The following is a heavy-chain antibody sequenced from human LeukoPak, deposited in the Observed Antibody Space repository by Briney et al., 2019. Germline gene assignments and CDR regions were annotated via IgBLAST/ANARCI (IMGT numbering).Heavy chain of an antibody. CDR2: ISSSSSYI. CDR3: AREAFIVGGSFDY. D-gene: IGHD1-26*01. CDR1: GFTFSTYS. Sequence: PGGTLRLSCAASGFTFSTYSMNWVRQAPGKGREWVSSISSSSSYISYADSVKGRLTISRDNAKNSLYLQMNSLRAENTAVYYCAREAFIVGGSFDYWGQGTLVTVSS. J-gene: IGHJ4*02. V-gene: IGHV3-21*01.